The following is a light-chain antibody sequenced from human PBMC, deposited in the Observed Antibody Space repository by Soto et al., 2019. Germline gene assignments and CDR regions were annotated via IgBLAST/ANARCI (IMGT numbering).Light chain of an antibody. CDR3: QQYGSSPWT. CDR1: QSVSSSY. Sequence: IRLSHSAGTLSLSTGERATLSCRASQSVSSSYLAWYQQKPGQAPRLLIYGASSRATGIPDRFSGSGSGTDFTLTISRLEPEDFAVYYCQQYGSSPWTFAQGTKV. V-gene: IGKV3-20*01. J-gene: IGKJ1*01. CDR2: GAS.